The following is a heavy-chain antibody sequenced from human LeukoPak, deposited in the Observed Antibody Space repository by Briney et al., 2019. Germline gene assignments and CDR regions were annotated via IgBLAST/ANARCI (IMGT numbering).Heavy chain of an antibody. Sequence: GGSLRLSCAASGFTFSTYWMSWVRQAPGKGLEWVANIKEDGSEKYYMDSVRGRFTISRDNAKNSLYLQVNSLRVEDTAVYYCARDVEMYSSTWSDAFDIWGQGTMVTVSS. D-gene: IGHD6-13*01. J-gene: IGHJ3*02. CDR2: IKEDGSEK. CDR1: GFTFSTYW. CDR3: ARDVEMYSSTWSDAFDI. V-gene: IGHV3-7*01.